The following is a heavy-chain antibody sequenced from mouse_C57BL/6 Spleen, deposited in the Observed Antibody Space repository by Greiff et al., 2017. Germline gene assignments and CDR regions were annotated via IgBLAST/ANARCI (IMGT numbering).Heavy chain of an antibody. CDR1: GFTFSDYG. D-gene: IGHD4-1*01. CDR2: ISSGSSTI. J-gene: IGHJ3*01. Sequence: EVKVVESGGGLVKPGGSLKLSCAASGFTFSDYGMHWVRQAPEKGLEWVAYISSGSSTIYYADPVKGRFTISRDNAKNTLFLQMTSLRSEDTAMYYCAVTGTVAWFAYWGQGTLVTVSA. CDR3: AVTGTVAWFAY. V-gene: IGHV5-17*01.